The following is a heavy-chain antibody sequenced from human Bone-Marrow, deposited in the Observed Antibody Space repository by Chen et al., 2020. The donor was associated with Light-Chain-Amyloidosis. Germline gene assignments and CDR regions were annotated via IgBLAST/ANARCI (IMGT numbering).Heavy chain of an antibody. J-gene: IGHJ6*02. CDR2: ISSSGSTI. D-gene: IGHD3-22*01. CDR3: ARDSYYDRSGPKDGYGMDV. V-gene: IGHV3-11*04. Sequence: QVQLVESGGGLVKPGGSLRLSCAASGFTFSDYYMSWIRQAPGKGLEWVSYISSSGSTIYYADSVKGRFTISRDNARNLLSLQMNSLRADDTAVYYCARDSYYDRSGPKDGYGMDVWGQGTTVTVSS. CDR1: GFTFSDYY.